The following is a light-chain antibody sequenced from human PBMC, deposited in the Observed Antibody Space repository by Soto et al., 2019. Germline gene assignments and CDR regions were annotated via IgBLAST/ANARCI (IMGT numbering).Light chain of an antibody. V-gene: IGKV1-39*01. CDR3: QQSMSAPLT. J-gene: IGKJ4*01. CDR1: QSISNY. Sequence: EIQMTQSPSSLSASVGDRVTITCRASQSISNYLNWYQQQLGEAPKLLIYAASSLQSGVPSRFSGSGSGTDFTLTISGLQPEDSASYFCQQSMSAPLTFGGGTKVEIK. CDR2: AAS.